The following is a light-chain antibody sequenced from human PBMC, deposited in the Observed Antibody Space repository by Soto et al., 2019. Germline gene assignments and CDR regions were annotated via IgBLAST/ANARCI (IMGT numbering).Light chain of an antibody. Sequence: EIVLTQSPTTLSLSPGERATLSCRASQSVGTYLAWYQQKPGQAPRLLIHDASNRAAGIPARFSGSGSGTEFTLTISSLQPDDFATYYCQQYNSLYTFGQGTKVDIK. CDR2: DAS. V-gene: IGKV3-11*01. J-gene: IGKJ2*01. CDR3: QQYNSLYT. CDR1: QSVGTY.